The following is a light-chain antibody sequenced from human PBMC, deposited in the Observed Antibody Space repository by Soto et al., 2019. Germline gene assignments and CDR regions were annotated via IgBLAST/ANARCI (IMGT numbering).Light chain of an antibody. CDR2: AAS. CDR1: QGISSY. CDR3: QQLNSYPLT. Sequence: DIQLTQSPSFLSASVGDRVTITCRASQGISSYLAWYQQKPGTAPKLLIYAASTLQSGVPSRFSASGSGAEFTLTISSLQPEDFATYYCQQLNSYPLTFGGGTQVVIK. V-gene: IGKV1-9*01. J-gene: IGKJ4*02.